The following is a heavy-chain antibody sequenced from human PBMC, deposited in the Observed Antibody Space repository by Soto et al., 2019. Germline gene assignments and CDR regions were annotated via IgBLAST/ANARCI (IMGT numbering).Heavy chain of an antibody. J-gene: IGHJ4*02. D-gene: IGHD3-10*01. V-gene: IGHV1-69*02. CDR2: VNPILSMS. CDR1: GYTFTSYT. CDR3: ATSYGSGYRAFDY. Sequence: SVKVSCKASGYTFTSYTINWVRQAPGLGLEWMGRVNPILSMSNYAQKFQGRVTMTADKSTSTAYMELRSLRSEDTAFYYCATSYGSGYRAFDYWGQGALVTVSS.